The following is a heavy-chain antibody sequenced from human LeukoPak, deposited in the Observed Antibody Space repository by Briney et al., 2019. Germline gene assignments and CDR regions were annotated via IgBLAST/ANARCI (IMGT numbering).Heavy chain of an antibody. Sequence: PGGSLRLSCAASGFTFSHYWMRWVRQAPGKGLEWVANMKQDGSEIYYVDSVKCRFTTSRDNAERLLYLQMNSLRAEDTAVYYCAGETTYSYAYSLDYWGQGTLVTVSS. CDR3: AGETTYSYAYSLDY. D-gene: IGHD3-16*01. J-gene: IGHJ4*02. CDR2: MKQDGSEI. V-gene: IGHV3-7*01. CDR1: GFTFSHYW.